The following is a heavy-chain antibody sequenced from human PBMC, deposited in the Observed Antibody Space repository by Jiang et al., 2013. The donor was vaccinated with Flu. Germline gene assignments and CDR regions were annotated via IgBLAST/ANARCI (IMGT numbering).Heavy chain of an antibody. CDR2: IDWDDDK. CDR1: GFSLSTSGVG. D-gene: IGHD1-26*01. CDR3: ARILVGATLFDY. J-gene: IGHJ4*02. Sequence: KPTQTLTLTCTFSGFSLSTSGVGVGWIRQPPGKALEWLARIDWDDDKYYSTSLKTRLTISKDTSKNQVVLTMTNMDPVDTATYYCARILVGATLFDYWGQGTLVTVSS. V-gene: IGHV2-70*11.